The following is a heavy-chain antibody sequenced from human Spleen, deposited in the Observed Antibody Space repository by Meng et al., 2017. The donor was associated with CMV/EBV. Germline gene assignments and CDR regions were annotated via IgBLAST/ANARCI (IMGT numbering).Heavy chain of an antibody. D-gene: IGHD3-10*01. J-gene: IGHJ4*02. Sequence: QVQLRESGPGLVKPSQTLSLTCTVSGGSISSGDYYWSWIRQPPGKGLEWIGYIYYSGSTYYNPSLKSRVTISVDTSKNQFSLKLSSVTAADTAVYYCARAGSYYYGSGSQRIDYWGQGTLVTVSS. CDR1: GGSISSGDYY. V-gene: IGHV4-30-4*08. CDR2: IYYSGST. CDR3: ARAGSYYYGSGSQRIDY.